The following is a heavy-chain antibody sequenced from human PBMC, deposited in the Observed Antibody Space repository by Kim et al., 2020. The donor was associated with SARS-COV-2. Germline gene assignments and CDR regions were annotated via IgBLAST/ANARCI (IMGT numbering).Heavy chain of an antibody. CDR3: ARHRYCSSTSCYESGGFDY. CDR2: IDPSDSYT. V-gene: IGHV5-10-1*01. CDR1: GYSFTSYW. Sequence: GESLKISCKGSGYSFTSYWISWVRQMPGKGLEWMGRIDPSDSYTNYSPSFQGHVTISADKSISTAYLQWSSLKASDTAMYYCARHRYCSSTSCYESGGFDYWGQGTLVTVSS. J-gene: IGHJ4*02. D-gene: IGHD2-2*01.